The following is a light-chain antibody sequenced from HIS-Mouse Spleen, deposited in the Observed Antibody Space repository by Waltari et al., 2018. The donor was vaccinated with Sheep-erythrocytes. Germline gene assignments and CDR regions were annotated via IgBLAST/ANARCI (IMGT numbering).Light chain of an antibody. V-gene: IGLV2-23*01. CDR2: EGS. J-gene: IGLJ3*02. Sequence: QSARTHPASVPGSPGRPTTIPCPGPSSVFGGYTFVSWYQQHPGKAPKLMIYEGSKRPSGVSNRFSGSKSGNTASLTISGLQAEDEADYYCCSYAGSSTPWVFGGGTKLTVL. CDR3: CSYAGSSTPWV. CDR1: SSVFGGYTF.